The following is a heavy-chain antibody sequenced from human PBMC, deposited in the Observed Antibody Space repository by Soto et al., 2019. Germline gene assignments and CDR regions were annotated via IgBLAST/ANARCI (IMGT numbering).Heavy chain of an antibody. CDR3: AKDGSSGPRFEYGMDV. J-gene: IGHJ6*02. CDR1: GFSFDDYA. D-gene: IGHD2-15*01. V-gene: IGHV3-9*01. CDR2: ISWNSGGI. Sequence: LSCAASGFSFDDYAMHWVRQAPGKGLEWVSGISWNSGGIGFADSVKGRFTISRDNAKNSLYLQMNSLRAEDTALYYCAKDGSSGPRFEYGMDVWGQGTTVTVSS.